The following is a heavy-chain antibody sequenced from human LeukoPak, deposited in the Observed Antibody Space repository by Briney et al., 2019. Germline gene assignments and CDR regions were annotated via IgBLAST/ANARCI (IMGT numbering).Heavy chain of an antibody. CDR2: INHSGST. CDR1: GGSFSGYY. V-gene: IGHV4-34*01. J-gene: IGHJ5*02. D-gene: IGHD3-3*01. Sequence: SETLSLTCAVYGGSFSGYYWSWIRQPPGKGLEWIGEINHSGSTNYNPSLKSRVTISVDTSKNQFSLKLSSVTAADTAVYYCARHAQSTTIFGVVINWFDPWGQGTLVTVSS. CDR3: ARHAQSTTIFGVVINWFDP.